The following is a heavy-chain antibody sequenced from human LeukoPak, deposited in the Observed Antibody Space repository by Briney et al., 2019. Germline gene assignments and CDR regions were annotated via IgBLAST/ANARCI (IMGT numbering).Heavy chain of an antibody. CDR2: LSGSGGST. Sequence: GGSLRLSCAASGFSLSNFGMSWVRQAPGKGLEWVSGLSGSGGSTYYPDSVKGRFTISRDNSKNTLYLQMNSLRAEDTAVYYCAKDLRICAGDCRGAFDIWGQGTTVIVSP. CDR3: AKDLRICAGDCRGAFDI. V-gene: IGHV3-23*01. D-gene: IGHD2-21*02. CDR1: GFSLSNFG. J-gene: IGHJ3*02.